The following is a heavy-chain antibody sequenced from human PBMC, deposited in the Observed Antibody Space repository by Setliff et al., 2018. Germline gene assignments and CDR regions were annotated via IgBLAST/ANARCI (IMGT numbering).Heavy chain of an antibody. CDR3: ARGAGWWDL. CDR1: GGSISSYS. Sequence: SETLSLTCAVSGGSISSYSCSWIRQPPGKGLEWIGYIHISGSTNYHPSLKSRVPISVDTSKNQFSLKLSSVPAADTAVYYCARGAGWWDLWGQGTLVTVPQ. J-gene: IGHJ5*02. CDR2: IHISGST. V-gene: IGHV4-4*08.